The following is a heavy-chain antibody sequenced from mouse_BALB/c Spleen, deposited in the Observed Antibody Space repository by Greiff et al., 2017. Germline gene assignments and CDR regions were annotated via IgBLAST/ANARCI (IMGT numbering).Heavy chain of an antibody. D-gene: IGHD2-4*01. CDR1: GFTFSSYT. V-gene: IGHV5-9*03. J-gene: IGHJ4*01. CDR3: ARADYARYYYAMDY. Sequence: EVQLVESGGGLVKPGGSLKLSCAASGFTFSSYTMSWVRQTPGTRLEWVATISSGGGSTYYPDSVKGRFTISRANAKNNLYLQMSSLRSEDTALYYCARADYARYYYAMDYWGQGTSVTVSS. CDR2: ISSGGGST.